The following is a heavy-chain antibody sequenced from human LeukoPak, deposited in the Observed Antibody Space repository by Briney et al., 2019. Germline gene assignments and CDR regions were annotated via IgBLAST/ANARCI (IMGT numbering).Heavy chain of an antibody. Sequence: ASETLSLTCTVSGGSISSSSYYWGWIRQPPGKGLEWIGSIYYSGSTYYNPSLKSRVTISVDTSKNQFSLKLSSVTAADTAVYYCARRVPGAAGILRWFDPCGQGTLVTVSS. V-gene: IGHV4-39*01. CDR1: GGSISSSSYY. J-gene: IGHJ5*02. D-gene: IGHD6-13*01. CDR2: IYYSGST. CDR3: ARRVPGAAGILRWFDP.